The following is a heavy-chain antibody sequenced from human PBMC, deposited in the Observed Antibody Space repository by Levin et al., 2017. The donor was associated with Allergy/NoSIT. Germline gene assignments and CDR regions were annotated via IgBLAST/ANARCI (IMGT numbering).Heavy chain of an antibody. CDR3: AREPNAFDI. CDR1: GVSVTSGSYY. CDR2: IYYNFST. Sequence: SQTLSLPCTVSGVSVTSGSYYWSWVRQPPGKGLEWIGYIYYNFSTNYNPSLKSRVTMSVDTSNNQFSLRLSSVTAADTAMYYCAREPNAFDIWGQGTMVTVSS. J-gene: IGHJ3*02. V-gene: IGHV4-61*01.